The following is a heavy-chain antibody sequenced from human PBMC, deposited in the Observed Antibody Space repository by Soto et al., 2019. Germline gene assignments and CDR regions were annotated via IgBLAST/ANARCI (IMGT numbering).Heavy chain of an antibody. J-gene: IGHJ4*02. Sequence: GGSLRLSCAASGLTFSTYAMTWVRQAPGQGLEWVSSISDSGVNTDYAESVKGRFTISRDNSKNTLYLQMNSLRVDDTAIYYCARNRLHFDYWGQGILVTVSS. CDR2: ISDSGVNT. D-gene: IGHD4-17*01. CDR3: ARNRLHFDY. CDR1: GLTFSTYA. V-gene: IGHV3-23*01.